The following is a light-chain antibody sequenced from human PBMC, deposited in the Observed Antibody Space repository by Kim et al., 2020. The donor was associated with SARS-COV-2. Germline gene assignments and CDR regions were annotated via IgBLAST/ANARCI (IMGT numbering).Light chain of an antibody. Sequence: QPVLTQSPSPSASLGASVKLTCTLSSGHSSYAIAWHQQQPEKGPRYLMKLNSDGSHSKGDGIPDRFSGSSSGAERYLTISSLQSEDEADYYCQTWGTVVFGGGTQLTVL. J-gene: IGLJ2*01. CDR3: QTWGTVV. CDR2: LNSDGSH. CDR1: SGHSSYA. V-gene: IGLV4-69*01.